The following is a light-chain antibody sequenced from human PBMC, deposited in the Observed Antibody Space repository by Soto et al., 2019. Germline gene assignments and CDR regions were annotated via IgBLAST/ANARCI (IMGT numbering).Light chain of an antibody. J-gene: IGKJ1*01. Sequence: DIQMTQSPSSLSASVGDRATITCRASQSVSTYLQWTQFKPGRAPVLLIYGTSSLAGGVPSRFRGSRSGTDFTLSIDSLQPEEFATYYCQQSYHFWTFGQGNKVEI. CDR2: GTS. CDR1: QSVSTY. CDR3: QQSYHFWT. V-gene: IGKV1-39*01.